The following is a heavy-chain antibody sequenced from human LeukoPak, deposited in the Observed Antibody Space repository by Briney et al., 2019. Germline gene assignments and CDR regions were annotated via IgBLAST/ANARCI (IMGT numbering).Heavy chain of an antibody. Sequence: GASVKVSCKASGYTFTGYYMHWVRQAPGQGLEWMGGIIPIFGTADYAQKFQGRVTITADESTSTAYMELSSLRSEDTAVYYCARVKDILTGYYLFDYWGQGTLVTVSS. D-gene: IGHD3-9*01. CDR2: IIPIFGTA. J-gene: IGHJ4*02. CDR1: GYTFTGYY. CDR3: ARVKDILTGYYLFDY. V-gene: IGHV1-69*13.